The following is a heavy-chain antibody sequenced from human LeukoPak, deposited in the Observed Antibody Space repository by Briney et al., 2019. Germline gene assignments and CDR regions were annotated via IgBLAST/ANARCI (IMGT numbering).Heavy chain of an antibody. CDR3: AKAGYASPSAGMTPGHWFDP. CDR2: ISGSGGST. V-gene: IGHV3-23*01. J-gene: IGHJ5*02. Sequence: AGSLRLSCAASGFTFSRYAMSWVRQAPGKGLEWVSAISGSGGSTYYADSVKGRFTISRDNSKNTLYLQMNSLRAEDTAVYYCAKAGYASPSAGMTPGHWFDPWGQGTLVTVSS. CDR1: GFTFSRYA. D-gene: IGHD5-12*01.